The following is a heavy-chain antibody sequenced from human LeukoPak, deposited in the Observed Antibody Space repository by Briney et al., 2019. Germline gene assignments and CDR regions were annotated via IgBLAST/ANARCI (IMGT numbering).Heavy chain of an antibody. J-gene: IGHJ4*02. D-gene: IGHD6-19*01. CDR3: ARAGEVYNSGSYLEY. CDR2: LIPVFGPA. V-gene: IGHV1-69*13. CDR1: GGTFSSYA. Sequence: GASVKVSCKASGGTFSSYAISWVRQAPGQGLEWMGGLIPVFGPANYAQKFQGRVTITADESTSTAYMELSSLRSEDTAVYYCARAGEVYNSGSYLEYWGQGTLVTVSS.